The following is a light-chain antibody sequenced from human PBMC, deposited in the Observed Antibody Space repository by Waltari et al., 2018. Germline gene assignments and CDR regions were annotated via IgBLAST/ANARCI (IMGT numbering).Light chain of an antibody. V-gene: IGLV3-21*03. J-gene: IGLJ3*02. CDR3: QVWDTSSFDWV. CDR1: NSESKS. CDR2: DDT. Sequence: SYVLTQPPSVSVAPGKTATIPCGGSNSESKSLPWYRQKPGQAPVLVVSDDTDRPSGIPERFSGSNSGNTATLTISRVEAGDEADYYCQVWDTSSFDWVFGGGTKVTVL.